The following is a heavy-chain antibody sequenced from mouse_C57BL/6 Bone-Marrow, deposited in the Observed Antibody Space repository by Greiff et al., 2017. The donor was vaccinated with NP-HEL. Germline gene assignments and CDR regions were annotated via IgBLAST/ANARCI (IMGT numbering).Heavy chain of an antibody. J-gene: IGHJ4*01. CDR2: ISNLAYSI. CDR3: ARHYYNAMDY. Sequence: EVHLVESGGGLVQPGGSLKLSCAASGFTFSDYGMAWVRQAPRKGPEWVAFISNLAYSIYYADTVTGRFTISRENAKNTLYLEMSSLRSEDTAMYYCARHYYNAMDYWGQGTSVTVSS. V-gene: IGHV5-15*01. CDR1: GFTFSDYG.